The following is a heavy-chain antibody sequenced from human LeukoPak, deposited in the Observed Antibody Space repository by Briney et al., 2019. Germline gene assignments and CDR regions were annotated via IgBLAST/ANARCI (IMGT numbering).Heavy chain of an antibody. J-gene: IGHJ6*02. Sequence: ASVTVSCKASGYTFTMYGISWVRQAPGQGLEWMGWISDYNANTNYAQKLQGRVTMTTDTSTSTASMELRSLRSDDTAVYYCARLYQLPNFYYYGMDVWGQGTTVTVSS. D-gene: IGHD2-2*01. CDR2: ISDYNANT. V-gene: IGHV1-18*01. CDR1: GYTFTMYG. CDR3: ARLYQLPNFYYYGMDV.